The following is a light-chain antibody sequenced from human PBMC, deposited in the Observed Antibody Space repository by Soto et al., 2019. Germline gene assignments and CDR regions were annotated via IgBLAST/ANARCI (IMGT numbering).Light chain of an antibody. V-gene: IGKV1-39*01. CDR2: AAC. Sequence: DIHMTQSPSSLSAAIGDRVTITFRASQSISSYLNWYRRKPGKGPKLLIYAACSLQSGVRSRFSGSGSRTDFTLTISSLQPEDFATYSCQQSYSTLPITFGQGTRLDI. J-gene: IGKJ5*01. CDR1: QSISSY. CDR3: QQSYSTLPIT.